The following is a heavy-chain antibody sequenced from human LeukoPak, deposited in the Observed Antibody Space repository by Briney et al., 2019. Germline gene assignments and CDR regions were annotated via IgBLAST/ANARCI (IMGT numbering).Heavy chain of an antibody. CDR3: ARVQYRGYDFWSGYSGLDY. CDR1: GGSFSGYY. J-gene: IGHJ4*02. V-gene: IGHV4-34*01. CDR2: INHSGST. D-gene: IGHD3-3*01. Sequence: SETLSLTCAVYGGSFSGYYWSWIRQPPGKGLEWLGEINHSGSTNYNPSLKSRVTISVDTSKNQFSLKLSSVTAADTAVYYCARVQYRGYDFWSGYSGLDYWGQGTLVTVSS.